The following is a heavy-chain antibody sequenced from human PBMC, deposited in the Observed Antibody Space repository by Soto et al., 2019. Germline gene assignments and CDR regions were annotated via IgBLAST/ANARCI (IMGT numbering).Heavy chain of an antibody. CDR2: IFYSGST. Sequence: SETLCLTCTVSGGSISKYYWSWIRQPPGRGLEWIGHIFYSGSTNYNPALKSRVTISVDTSKSQFSLKLSSVTAADTAVYYCAKDSGYNYGYFRWFDPWGQGTLVTVSS. CDR1: GGSISKYY. CDR3: AKDSGYNYGYFRWFDP. D-gene: IGHD5-18*01. V-gene: IGHV4-59*01. J-gene: IGHJ5*02.